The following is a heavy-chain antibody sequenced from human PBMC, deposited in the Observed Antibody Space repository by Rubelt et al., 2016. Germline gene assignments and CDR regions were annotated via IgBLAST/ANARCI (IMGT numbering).Heavy chain of an antibody. J-gene: IGHJ4*02. V-gene: IGHV3-23*01. CDR3: ARDSSSSHFDY. D-gene: IGHD6-6*01. CDR2: ISGSGGST. Sequence: GMGLEWVSAISGSGGSTYYADSVKGRFTISRDNSKNTLYLQMNSLRAEDTAVYYCARDSSSSHFDYWGQGTLVTVSS.